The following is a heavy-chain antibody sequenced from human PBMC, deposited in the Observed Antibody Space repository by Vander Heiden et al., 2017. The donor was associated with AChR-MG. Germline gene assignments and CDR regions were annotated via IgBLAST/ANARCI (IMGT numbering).Heavy chain of an antibody. D-gene: IGHD4-17*01. CDR3: ARGVYGDYMYFDY. CDR1: GGSISSGGYS. Sequence: HLQLQESGSGLVRPSQTLSLTCAASGGSISSGGYSWSWIRQPPGKGPEWIGNIYQSGSTFSNPSLKSRVTISIDKSKNQCSLKLKSVTAADTAVYYCARGVYGDYMYFDYWGQGTRVTGSS. J-gene: IGHJ4*02. CDR2: IYQSGST. V-gene: IGHV4-30-2*01.